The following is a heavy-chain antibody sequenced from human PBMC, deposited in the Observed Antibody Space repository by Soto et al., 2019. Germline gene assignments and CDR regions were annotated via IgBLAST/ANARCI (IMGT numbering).Heavy chain of an antibody. CDR1: GGSFSGYY. J-gene: IGHJ6*02. D-gene: IGHD6-13*01. CDR2: INHSGST. CDR3: ARGGAAAGTYYYGMDV. V-gene: IGHV4-34*01. Sequence: SETLSLTCAVYGGSFSGYYCSWIRQPPGKGLEWIGEINHSGSTNYNPSLKSRVTISVDTSKNQFSLKLSSVTAADTAVYYCARGGAAAGTYYYGMDVWGQGTTVTVSS.